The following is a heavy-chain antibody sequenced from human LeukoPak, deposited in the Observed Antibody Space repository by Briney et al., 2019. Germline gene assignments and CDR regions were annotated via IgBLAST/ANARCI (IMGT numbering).Heavy chain of an antibody. V-gene: IGHV4-38-2*02. CDR3: ARLTGYSSESWFDP. D-gene: IGHD3-9*01. Sequence: SETLSLTCTVSGYSISSGYYWGWIRQPPGKGLEWIGSIYHSGSTYYNPSLKSRVTISVDTSKNQFSLKLSSVTAADTAVYYCARLTGYSSESWFDPWGQGTLVTVSS. CDR1: GYSISSGYY. CDR2: IYHSGST. J-gene: IGHJ5*02.